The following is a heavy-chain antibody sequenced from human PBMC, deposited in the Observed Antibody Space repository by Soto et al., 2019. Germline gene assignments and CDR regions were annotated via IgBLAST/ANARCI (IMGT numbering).Heavy chain of an antibody. D-gene: IGHD3-3*01. Sequence: GGSLRLSCAASGFTFSSYGMHWVRQAPGKGLEWVAVISYDGSNKYYADSVKGRFTISRDNSKNTLYLQMNSLRAEDTAVYYCAKVPVYDFWSGYYTGIPLGARGNDGYWGQGTLVTVSS. V-gene: IGHV3-30*18. CDR3: AKVPVYDFWSGYYTGIPLGARGNDGY. CDR2: ISYDGSNK. J-gene: IGHJ4*02. CDR1: GFTFSSYG.